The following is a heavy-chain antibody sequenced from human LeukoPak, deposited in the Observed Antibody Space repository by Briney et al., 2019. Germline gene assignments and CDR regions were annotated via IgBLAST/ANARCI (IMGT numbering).Heavy chain of an antibody. CDR1: GGSIGSISSNNYH. CDR3: AREMGVVTAHGIDV. J-gene: IGHJ6*02. Sequence: SETLSLTCIVSGGSIGSISSNNYHWGWIRQPPGKGLEWIGSIYYSGSTYYNPSLKSRVTISVDTSKNQFSLKLSSVTAADTALYYCAREMGVVTAHGIDVWGQGTTVTVSS. V-gene: IGHV4-39*02. D-gene: IGHD4-23*01. CDR2: IYYSGST.